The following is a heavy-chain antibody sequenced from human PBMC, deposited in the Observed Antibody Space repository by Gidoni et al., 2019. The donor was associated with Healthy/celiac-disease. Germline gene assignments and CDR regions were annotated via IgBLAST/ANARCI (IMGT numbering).Heavy chain of an antibody. CDR2: IYFSGST. Sequence: QVQLQASGPELVKPSETLSLSCTVPGGAIGSSYWSWIRQPPGKGLEWIGYIYFSGSTNYVPSLKSRVSISVDTSKNQFSLNLSSVTAADTAVYYCARGLWFGELAPYYYYGMDVWGQGTTVTVSS. V-gene: IGHV4-59*01. J-gene: IGHJ6*02. CDR1: GGAIGSSY. CDR3: ARGLWFGELAPYYYYGMDV. D-gene: IGHD3-10*01.